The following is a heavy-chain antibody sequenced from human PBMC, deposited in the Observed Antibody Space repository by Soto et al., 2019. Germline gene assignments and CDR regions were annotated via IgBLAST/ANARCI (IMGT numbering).Heavy chain of an antibody. CDR1: GGSINSYW. CDR3: ARDIGSYAYGEGY. J-gene: IGHJ4*02. V-gene: IGHV4-4*07. D-gene: IGHD3-10*01. CDR2: VYSSGTT. Sequence: SETLSLTCSVSGGSINSYWWSWIRQPAGKGLEWIGRVYSSGTTDYNPSLNSRATLSLETSKNQFSLKLSSVTAADTAVYYCARDIGSYAYGEGYWGQGIQVTVSS.